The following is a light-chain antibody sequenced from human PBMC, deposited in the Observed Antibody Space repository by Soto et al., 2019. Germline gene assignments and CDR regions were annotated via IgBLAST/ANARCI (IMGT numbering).Light chain of an antibody. V-gene: IGKV3-15*01. CDR1: QSVDSN. CDR2: GAS. Sequence: EIVLTQSPGTLSVSPGDRVTLSCRASQSVDSNLAWYQQRAGQAPRLLVYGASTKATDMPGRFSGRGSGTEFTLTINNLQSEDFAVYYSHQRQSWPQTFGQGTKVDIK. J-gene: IGKJ1*01. CDR3: HQRQSWPQT.